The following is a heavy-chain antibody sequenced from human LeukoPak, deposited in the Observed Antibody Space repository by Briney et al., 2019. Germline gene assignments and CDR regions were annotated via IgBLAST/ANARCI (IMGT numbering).Heavy chain of an antibody. J-gene: IGHJ6*03. Sequence: SVKVSCKASGGTFSSYTISWVRQAPGQGLEWMGRIIPILGIANYAQKFQGGVTITADKSTSTAYMELSSLRSEDTAVYYCARDRSIGVVVAATRSWSYYYMDVWGKGTTVTVSS. CDR2: IIPILGIA. CDR1: GGTFSSYT. V-gene: IGHV1-69*04. D-gene: IGHD2-15*01. CDR3: ARDRSIGVVVAATRSWSYYYMDV.